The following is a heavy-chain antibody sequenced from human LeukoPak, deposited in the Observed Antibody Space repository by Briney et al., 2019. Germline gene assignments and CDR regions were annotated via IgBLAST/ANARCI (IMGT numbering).Heavy chain of an antibody. V-gene: IGHV4-61*10. CDR2: IYYTGT. D-gene: IGHD7-27*01. CDR3: ASRKLGNDY. J-gene: IGHJ4*02. CDR1: GGSISSGSYY. Sequence: SETLSLTCTVSGGSISSGSYYWNWIRQPAGKGLEWIGYIYYTGTSYNPSLKSRVTISADTSKNQFSLKLISVTAADTAVYYCASRKLGNDYWGQGTLVTVSS.